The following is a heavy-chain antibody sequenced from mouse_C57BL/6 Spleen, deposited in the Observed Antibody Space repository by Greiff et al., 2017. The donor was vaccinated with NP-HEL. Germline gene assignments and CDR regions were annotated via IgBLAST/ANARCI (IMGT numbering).Heavy chain of an antibody. D-gene: IGHD1-1*01. V-gene: IGHV2-6-1*01. J-gene: IGHJ4*01. CDR1: GFSLTSYG. CDR2: IWSDGSP. CDR3: ARHAIGSSHYYAMDY. Sequence: VKVVESGPGLVAPSQSLSITCTVSGFSLTSYGVHWVRQPPGKGLAWLVVIWSDGSPTYNSALKSRLSISKDNSKSQVFLKMNSLQTDDTAMYYCARHAIGSSHYYAMDYWGQGTSVTVSS.